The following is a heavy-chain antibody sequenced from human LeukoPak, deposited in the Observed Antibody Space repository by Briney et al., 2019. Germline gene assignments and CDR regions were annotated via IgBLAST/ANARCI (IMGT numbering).Heavy chain of an antibody. CDR2: GLYSGST. CDR3: ARHTIDTALGGVPDYFDA. Sequence: SENLSLTCTVSGVSISSGHYYWPWIRQPPGRGLECIANGLYSGSTYYDPSFNGRTTLSVDTSKNKFSLRLSSVTAADTAIYYCARHTIDTALGGVPDYFDAWGQGTPVTVSS. D-gene: IGHD3-16*01. V-gene: IGHV4-39*07. J-gene: IGHJ5*02. CDR1: GVSISSGHYY.